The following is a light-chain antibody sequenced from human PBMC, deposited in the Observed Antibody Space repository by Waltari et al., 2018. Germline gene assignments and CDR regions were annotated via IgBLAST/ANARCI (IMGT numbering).Light chain of an antibody. V-gene: IGKV2-28*01. Sequence: DIVMTQSPLSLPVTPGEPASTLCRSSQSLLHSNGYNYLDWYLQKPGQSPQLLIYLGSNRASGVPDRFSGSGSGTDFTLKISRVEAEDVGVYYCMQALQTPSFGQGTKLEIK. CDR3: MQALQTPS. CDR2: LGS. CDR1: QSLLHSNGYNY. J-gene: IGKJ2*01.